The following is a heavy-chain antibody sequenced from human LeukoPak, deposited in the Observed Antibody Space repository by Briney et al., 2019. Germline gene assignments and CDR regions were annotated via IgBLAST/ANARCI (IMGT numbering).Heavy chain of an antibody. CDR3: AAAKSYYDSISYFDY. CDR1: GYTFTSYD. D-gene: IGHD3-22*01. Sequence: ASVKVSCKASGYTFTSYDINWVRQATGQGLEWMGWMNPNSGNTGYAQKFQERVTITRDMSTSTAYMELSSLRSEDTAVYYCAAAKSYYDSISYFDYWGQGTLVTVSS. CDR2: MNPNSGNT. V-gene: IGHV1-8*03. J-gene: IGHJ4*02.